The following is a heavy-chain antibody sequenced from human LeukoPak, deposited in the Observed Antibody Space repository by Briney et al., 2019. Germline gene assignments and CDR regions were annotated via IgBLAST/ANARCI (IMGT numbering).Heavy chain of an antibody. D-gene: IGHD4-23*01. CDR1: GYTFTTYG. J-gene: IGHJ4*02. Sequence: PGGSLRLSCAASGYTFTTYGMHWVRQAPGKGLEWVAIIWYDGSNKYYADSVRGRFTISRDNSKNTLYLQMNSLRVEDTAMYYCAKGYGGAASYYFDCWGQGTLVTVSS. CDR3: AKGYGGAASYYFDC. V-gene: IGHV3-33*06. CDR2: IWYDGSNK.